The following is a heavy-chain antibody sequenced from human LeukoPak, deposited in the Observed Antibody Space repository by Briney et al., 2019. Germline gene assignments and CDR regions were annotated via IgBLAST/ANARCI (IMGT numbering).Heavy chain of an antibody. CDR3: AKDRGGTRPFHFDY. CDR2: ISGSGDST. V-gene: IGHV3-23*01. Sequence: GGSLRLSCAASGFTCSSYAMSWVRQAPGKGLEWVSAISGSGDSTYYADSVKGRFTISRDNSKNTLYLQMNSLRAEDTAVYYCAKDRGGTRPFHFDYWGQGTLVTVSS. D-gene: IGHD1-1*01. CDR1: GFTCSSYA. J-gene: IGHJ4*02.